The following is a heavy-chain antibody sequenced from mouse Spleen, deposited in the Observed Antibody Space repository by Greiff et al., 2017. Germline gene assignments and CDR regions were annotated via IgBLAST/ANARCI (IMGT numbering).Heavy chain of an antibody. D-gene: IGHD1-2*01. CDR2: INSNGGST. Sequence: EVKLVESGGGLVQPGGSLKLSCAASGFTFSSYGMSWVRQTPDKRLELVATINSNGGSTYYPDSVKGRFTISRDNAKNTLYLQMSSLKSEDTAMYYCARAPNYGYGAMDYWGQGTSVTVSS. CDR1: GFTFSSYG. V-gene: IGHV5-6-3*01. J-gene: IGHJ4*01. CDR3: ARAPNYGYGAMDY.